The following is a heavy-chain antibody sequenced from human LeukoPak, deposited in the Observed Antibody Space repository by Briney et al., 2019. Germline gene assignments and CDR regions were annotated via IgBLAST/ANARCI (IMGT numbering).Heavy chain of an antibody. CDR1: GVSISSSNSC. J-gene: IGHJ4*02. CDR3: ARQPGSGLFILP. Sequence: PSETLSLTCTVSGVSISSSNSCWGWIRQPPGKGLEWIGSIYYSGNTYYNASLKSKVSISIDTSKNQVSLSLTSVTAADTAVYYCARQPGSGLFILPGGKGTLVTVSS. D-gene: IGHD3/OR15-3a*01. V-gene: IGHV4-39*01. CDR2: IYYSGNT.